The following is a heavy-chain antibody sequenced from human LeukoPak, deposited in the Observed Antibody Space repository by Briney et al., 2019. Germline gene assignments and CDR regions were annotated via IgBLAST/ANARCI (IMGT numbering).Heavy chain of an antibody. CDR2: INPSGGST. Sequence: GASVKVSCKASGYTFTSYFMHWVRQAPGQGLEWMGIINPSGGSTSYAQVLQGRVTMTRDTSTSTVYMELSSLRSGDTAVYYCAILHGFCSGGSCYSDFDYWGQGTLVTVSS. J-gene: IGHJ4*02. CDR3: AILHGFCSGGSCYSDFDY. D-gene: IGHD2-15*01. CDR1: GYTFTSYF. V-gene: IGHV1-46*01.